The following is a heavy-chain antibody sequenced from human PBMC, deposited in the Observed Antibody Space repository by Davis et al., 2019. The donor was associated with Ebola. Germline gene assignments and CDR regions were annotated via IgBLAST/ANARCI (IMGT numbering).Heavy chain of an antibody. V-gene: IGHV1-3*01. CDR1: GYTFTSYA. Sequence: AASVKVSCKASGYTFTSYAMHWVRQAPGQRLEWMGWINAGDDNTMYSQKFQGRVTITRDTSASTAYMELSSLSSEDTAVYYCAKTYNYGSNWFDPWGQGTLVTVSS. CDR2: INAGDDNT. J-gene: IGHJ5*02. CDR3: AKTYNYGSNWFDP. D-gene: IGHD5-18*01.